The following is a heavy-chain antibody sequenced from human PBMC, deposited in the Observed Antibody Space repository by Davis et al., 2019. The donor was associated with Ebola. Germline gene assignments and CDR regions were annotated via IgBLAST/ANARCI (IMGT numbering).Heavy chain of an antibody. CDR2: INPVGSTT. Sequence: GESLKISCSASGFTFNSYWIHWVRQAPGKGLVWVSRINPVGSTTNYADSVKGRFTISRDNSKNTLYLQMSSLRAEDTAVYYCARDLPGGDWYFDLWGRGTLVTVSS. D-gene: IGHD1-14*01. CDR3: ARDLPGGDWYFDL. V-gene: IGHV3-74*01. J-gene: IGHJ2*01. CDR1: GFTFNSYW.